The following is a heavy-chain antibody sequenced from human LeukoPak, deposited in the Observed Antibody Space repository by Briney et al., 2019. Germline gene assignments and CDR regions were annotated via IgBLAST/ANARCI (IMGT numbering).Heavy chain of an antibody. V-gene: IGHV4-61*02. CDR3: ARDNYDILTYDYFYYMDV. D-gene: IGHD3-9*01. CDR2: IYASGST. CDR1: GGSINSGSYY. J-gene: IGHJ6*03. Sequence: SQTLSLTCTVSGGSINSGSYYWSWIRQPAGKGLEWIGRIYASGSTNYNPSLKSRVTISVDTSKNQFSLKLSSVTAADTAVYYCARDNYDILTYDYFYYMDVWGKGTTVTISS.